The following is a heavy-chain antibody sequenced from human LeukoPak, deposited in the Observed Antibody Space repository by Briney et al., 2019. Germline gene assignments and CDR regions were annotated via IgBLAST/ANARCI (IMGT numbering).Heavy chain of an antibody. CDR1: GGTFSSYA. CDR2: IIPILGIA. V-gene: IGHV1-69*10. CDR3: ASPNYYGSGSYYKPVGAFDI. Sequence: SVKVSCKASGGTFSSYAISWVRQAPGQGLEWMGGIIPILGIANYAQKFQGRVTITADKSTSTAYMELSSLRSEDTAVYYCASPNYYGSGSYYKPVGAFDIWGQGTMVTVSS. D-gene: IGHD3-10*01. J-gene: IGHJ3*02.